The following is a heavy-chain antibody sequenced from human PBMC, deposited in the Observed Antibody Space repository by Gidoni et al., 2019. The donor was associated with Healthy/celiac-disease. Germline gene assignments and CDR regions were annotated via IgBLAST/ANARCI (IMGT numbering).Heavy chain of an antibody. CDR1: AHPLSSGGYY. J-gene: IGHJ3*02. V-gene: IGHV4-31*03. CDR3: ARDTMTTSAFDI. Sequence: QVQLQESGTGLAKPSQPLSLTCTVSAHPLSSGGYYWSWIRQHPGTGLEWSGYIYYSGSTYYSPSLKSRVTISVDTSKNQFSLKLCSVTAADTAVDYCARDTMTTSAFDIWGQGTMVTVSS. D-gene: IGHD4-4*01. CDR2: IYYSGST.